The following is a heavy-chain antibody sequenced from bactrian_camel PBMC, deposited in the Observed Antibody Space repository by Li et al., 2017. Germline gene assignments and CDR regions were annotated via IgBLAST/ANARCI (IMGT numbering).Heavy chain of an antibody. D-gene: IGHD1*01. CDR2: SHTSGGTA. V-gene: IGHV3S1*01. J-gene: IGHJ4*01. Sequence: HVQLVESGGGSAQTGGSLTLTCAASGYSYSNYCLAWFRQAPGKERKAIASSHTSGGTAYYAVSVKGRFTISTDNAKGTLYLQMNTLKPEDTAMYYCAAARDILRSSRLSPARYSSWGQGTQVTVS. CDR3: AAARDILRSSRLSPARYSS. CDR1: GYSYSNYC.